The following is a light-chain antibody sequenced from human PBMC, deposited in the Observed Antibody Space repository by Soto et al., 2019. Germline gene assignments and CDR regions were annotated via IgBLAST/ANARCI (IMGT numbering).Light chain of an antibody. CDR3: QSYDISLSGFVI. V-gene: IGLV1-40*01. CDR1: SSNIGAGYE. Sequence: QSVLTQPPSVSGAPGQRVTISCTGSSSNIGAGYEVHWYQQLPGTAPKLLIYGNSIRPSGVPDRFSGSKSGTSASLAITGLQAEDEADYYCQSYDISLSGFVIIGGGTKLTVL. J-gene: IGLJ2*01. CDR2: GNS.